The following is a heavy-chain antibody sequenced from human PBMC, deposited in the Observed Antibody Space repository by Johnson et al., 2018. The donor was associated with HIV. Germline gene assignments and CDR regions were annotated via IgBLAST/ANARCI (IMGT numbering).Heavy chain of an antibody. CDR2: INSDGSST. D-gene: IGHD4-23*01. Sequence: VQLVESGGGLVQPGGSLRLSCAASGFTLSSYWMHWVRQAPWKGLVWVSRINSDGSSTSYADSVKGRFTISRDNAKNTLYLQMNSLRAEDTAVYYCARDDYGGLDAFDIWGQGTMVTVSS. J-gene: IGHJ3*02. V-gene: IGHV3-74*02. CDR3: ARDDYGGLDAFDI. CDR1: GFTLSSYW.